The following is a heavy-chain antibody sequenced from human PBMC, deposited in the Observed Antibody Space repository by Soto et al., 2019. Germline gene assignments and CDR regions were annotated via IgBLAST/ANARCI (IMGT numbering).Heavy chain of an antibody. Sequence: GGSLRLSCAASGFTFISYEMNWVRQAPGKGLEWVSYITSNGNIIYYADSVKGRFTISRNNAKNSLYLQMNSLRAEDTAVYYCERDFTGYSMDVPGQGTKVTVSS. CDR1: GFTFISYE. D-gene: IGHD2-2*02. J-gene: IGHJ6*02. CDR2: ITSNGNII. CDR3: ERDFTGYSMDV. V-gene: IGHV3-48*03.